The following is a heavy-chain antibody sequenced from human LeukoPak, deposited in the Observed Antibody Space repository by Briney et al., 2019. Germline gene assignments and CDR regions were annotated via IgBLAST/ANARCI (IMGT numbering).Heavy chain of an antibody. V-gene: IGHV3-7*01. D-gene: IGHD7-27*01. CDR3: ARDPGWGAYDI. CDR1: AFTFSRYW. Sequence: GGSLRLSCAASAFTFSRYWMSWVRQAPRKGLECVANIEGDGSAKNYVDSVKGRFTISRDNAENSLYLQMDSLRVEDTAIYYCARDPGWGAYDIWGQGAMVTVSS. CDR2: IEGDGSAK. J-gene: IGHJ3*02.